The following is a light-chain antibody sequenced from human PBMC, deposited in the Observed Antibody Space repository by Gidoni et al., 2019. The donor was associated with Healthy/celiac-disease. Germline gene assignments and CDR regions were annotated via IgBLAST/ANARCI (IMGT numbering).Light chain of an antibody. CDR3: MQSLQTPPT. CDR2: LGC. J-gene: IGKJ2*01. CDR1: QSLLHSNGYNY. Sequence: DIVMTQSPPSLPVTPGEPASITCRSSQSLLHSNGYNYLEWYLQKPGQSPQLLIYLGCNRASGVPDMFSGSGSGTDFTLKISIVEAEDVGVYYCMQSLQTPPTFGQGTKLEIK. V-gene: IGKV2-28*01.